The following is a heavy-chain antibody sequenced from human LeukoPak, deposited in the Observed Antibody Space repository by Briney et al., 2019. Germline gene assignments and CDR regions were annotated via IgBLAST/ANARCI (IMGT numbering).Heavy chain of an antibody. D-gene: IGHD4-11*01. CDR3: ARHFSRYSNYASAATSLDY. CDR1: GYSISSSYY. CDR2: IYPSGST. Sequence: PSETLSLTCAVSGYSISSSYYWGWIRQPPGKGLEWIGSIYPSGSTYYNPSLKIRVTMSIDTSKNQFSLKLSSVTAADTAVYYCARHFSRYSNYASAATSLDYWGQGTLVTVSS. J-gene: IGHJ4*02. V-gene: IGHV4-38-2*01.